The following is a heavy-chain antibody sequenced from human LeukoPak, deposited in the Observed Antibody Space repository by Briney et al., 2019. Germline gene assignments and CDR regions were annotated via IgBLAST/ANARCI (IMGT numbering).Heavy chain of an antibody. V-gene: IGHV3-30*03. D-gene: IGHD6-19*01. Sequence: PGGSLRVSCAASGFTFSGYSMNWVRQAPGKGVECVAVISYDGSNKYYADSVKGRFTISRDNSKNTLYLQMNSLRAEDTAVYYCARDLTVAGTFDYWGQGTLVTVSS. CDR1: GFTFSGYS. J-gene: IGHJ4*02. CDR3: ARDLTVAGTFDY. CDR2: ISYDGSNK.